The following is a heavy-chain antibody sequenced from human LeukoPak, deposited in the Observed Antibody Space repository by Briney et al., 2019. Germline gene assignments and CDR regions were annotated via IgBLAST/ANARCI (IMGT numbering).Heavy chain of an antibody. CDR2: IYYSGST. V-gene: IGHV4-59*08. J-gene: IGHJ1*01. CDR3: ARHDDSSRSFQN. D-gene: IGHD3-22*01. CDR1: GGSISSYY. Sequence: PSETLSLTCTVSGGSISSYYWSWIRQPPGKGLEWIGYIYYSGSTNYNPSLKSRVSIPVGTSKNQFSLKLSSVTAADTAVYYCARHDDSSRSFQNWGQGTLVTVSS.